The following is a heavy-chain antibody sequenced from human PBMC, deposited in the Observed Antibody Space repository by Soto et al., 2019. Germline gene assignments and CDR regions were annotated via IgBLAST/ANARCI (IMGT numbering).Heavy chain of an antibody. J-gene: IGHJ6*02. Sequence: QVQLVESGGGVVQPGRSLRLSCAASEFTFSNYGMHWVRQAPGKGLEWVAVILNDGSNRYHADSVKDRFTISRDNSKNKLYLQMNSLRAEDTAVYYWARDDEYSGNGMDVWGQGTTFTVS. CDR2: ILNDGSNR. V-gene: IGHV3-33*01. CDR1: EFTFSNYG. CDR3: ARDDEYSGNGMDV. D-gene: IGHD3-10*01.